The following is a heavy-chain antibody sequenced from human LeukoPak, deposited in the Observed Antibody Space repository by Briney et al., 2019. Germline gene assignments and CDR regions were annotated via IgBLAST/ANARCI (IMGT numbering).Heavy chain of an antibody. CDR2: IYPGGET. D-gene: IGHD4-23*01. CDR1: GFTFSSYA. V-gene: IGHV3-53*01. Sequence: GGSLRLSCAASGFTFSSYAMSWVRQAPGKGLEWVSVIYPGGETYYADFVKGRFTISRDNSKNTLYLQMNSLRAEDTAVYYCARRTTVVTVNPKTVDYWGQGTLVTVSS. CDR3: ARRTTVVTVNPKTVDY. J-gene: IGHJ4*02.